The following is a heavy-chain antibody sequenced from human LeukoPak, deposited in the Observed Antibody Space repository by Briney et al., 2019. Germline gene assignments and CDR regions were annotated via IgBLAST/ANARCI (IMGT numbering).Heavy chain of an antibody. CDR2: ISGSGGST. D-gene: IGHD3-22*01. CDR1: GFTFSSYA. Sequence: PGGSLRLSCAASGFTFSSYAMSWVRQAPGKGLEWVSAISGSGGSTYYADSVKGRFTISRDNSKNTLYLQMNSLRAEDTAVYYCAKDSHYDSSGYDNYFDYWGQGTLVTVSS. CDR3: AKDSHYDSSGYDNYFDY. J-gene: IGHJ4*02. V-gene: IGHV3-23*01.